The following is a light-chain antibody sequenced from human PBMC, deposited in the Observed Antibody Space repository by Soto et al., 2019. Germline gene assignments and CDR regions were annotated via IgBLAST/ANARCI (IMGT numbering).Light chain of an antibody. V-gene: IGKV3-11*01. Sequence: EIVLTQSPATLSLSPGESATLSCRASQSVRNYLAWYQHKPGQAPRLLIYEASNRAAGIPARFSGSGSGTDFTLTISSLEPEDFAVYYCQQRNNWPRITFGQGTRLEIK. CDR1: QSVRNY. J-gene: IGKJ5*01. CDR2: EAS. CDR3: QQRNNWPRIT.